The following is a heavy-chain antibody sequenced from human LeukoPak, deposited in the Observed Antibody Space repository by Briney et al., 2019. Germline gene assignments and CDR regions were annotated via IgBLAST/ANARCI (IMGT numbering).Heavy chain of an antibody. V-gene: IGHV3-9*01. Sequence: PGGSLRLSCAASGFTFDDYAMHWVRQAPGKGLEWVSGISWNSGSIGYADSVKGRFTISRDNAKNSLYLQMNSLRAEDTALYYCAKDRSGSYDPYWYFDLWGRGTLVTVSS. D-gene: IGHD1-26*01. CDR2: ISWNSGSI. CDR3: AKDRSGSYDPYWYFDL. CDR1: GFTFDDYA. J-gene: IGHJ2*01.